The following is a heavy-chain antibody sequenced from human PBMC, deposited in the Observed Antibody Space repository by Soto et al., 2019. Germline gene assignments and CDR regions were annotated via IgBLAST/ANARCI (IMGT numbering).Heavy chain of an antibody. Sequence: EVQLLESGGGLVQPGGSLRVSCAASGFAFNIYAMSWVRQAPGKGLEWVSVISGSADSTNYADSVKGRFTISRDNSKNTVYLKMNSLGVEDTAVYYWAKDRIPYGSGSYFDYWGQGPLVPVSS. CDR1: GFAFNIYA. V-gene: IGHV3-23*01. D-gene: IGHD3-10*01. J-gene: IGHJ4*02. CDR3: AKDRIPYGSGSYFDY. CDR2: ISGSADST.